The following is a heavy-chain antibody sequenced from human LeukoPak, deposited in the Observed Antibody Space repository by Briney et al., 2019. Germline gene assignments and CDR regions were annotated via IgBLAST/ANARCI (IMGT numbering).Heavy chain of an antibody. V-gene: IGHV4-39*02. Sequence: SETLSLTCNVSGGSISTTSNSWGWAWIRQRPGKGLEWIGSIYYGGSPYYNSSLKSRVTISVDTSKNHFSLKVASLTAADTAVYYCARRPIVGIKGYWFDSWGQGILVTVSS. CDR2: IYYGGSP. J-gene: IGHJ5*01. CDR1: GGSISTTSNS. D-gene: IGHD1-26*01. CDR3: ARRPIVGIKGYWFDS.